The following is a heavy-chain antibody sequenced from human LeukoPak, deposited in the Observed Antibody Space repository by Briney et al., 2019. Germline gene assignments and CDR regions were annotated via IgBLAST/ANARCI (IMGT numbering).Heavy chain of an antibody. CDR2: ISPNTGDT. V-gene: IGHV1-2*02. CDR1: GYTFTGNH. J-gene: IGHJ3*02. CDR3: AREVGINAFDI. Sequence: ASVKVSCKASGYTFTGNHMYWVRQAPGQGLECMGWISPNTGDTNYAQKFQGRVTMTRDTSISTAYMELSRLTSDDTAVHYCAREVGINAFDIWGQGTMVTVSS. D-gene: IGHD3-10*01.